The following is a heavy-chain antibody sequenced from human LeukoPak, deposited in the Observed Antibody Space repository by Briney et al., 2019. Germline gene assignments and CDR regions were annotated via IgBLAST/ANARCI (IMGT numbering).Heavy chain of an antibody. CDR3: ARRAIFGVVPNRGFDP. CDR1: GGSFSGYY. D-gene: IGHD3-3*01. J-gene: IGHJ5*02. Sequence: SEILSLTCAVYGGSFSGYYWSWIRQPPGKGLEWIGEINHSGSTNYNPSLKSRVTISVDTSKNQFSLKLSSVTAADTAVYYCARRAIFGVVPNRGFDPWGQGTLVTVSS. CDR2: INHSGST. V-gene: IGHV4-34*01.